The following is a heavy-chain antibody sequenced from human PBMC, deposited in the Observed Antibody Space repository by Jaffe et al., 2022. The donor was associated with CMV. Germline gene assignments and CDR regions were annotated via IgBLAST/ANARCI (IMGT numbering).Heavy chain of an antibody. CDR2: ISSSGSTI. Sequence: EVQLVESGGGLVQPGGSLRLSCAASGFTFSSYEMNWVRQAPGKGLEWVSYISSSGSTIYYADSVKGRFTISRDNAKNSLYLQMNSLRAEDTAVYYCARDRRPDVATINYMDVWGKGTTVTVSS. CDR1: GFTFSSYE. J-gene: IGHJ6*03. CDR3: ARDRRPDVATINYMDV. D-gene: IGHD5-12*01. V-gene: IGHV3-48*03.